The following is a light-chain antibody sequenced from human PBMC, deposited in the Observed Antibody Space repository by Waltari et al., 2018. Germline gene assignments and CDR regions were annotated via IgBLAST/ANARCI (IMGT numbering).Light chain of an antibody. CDR1: QSVAIN. CDR3: QQYNNWPLT. V-gene: IGKV3-15*01. J-gene: IGKJ4*01. Sequence: EVVLTQSPASLSVSPGERATLSCRATQSVAINLAWYQQKPGQAPRLLVYGASTRATDIPARFSGSGSATEFTLTISSLQSEDFAVYYCQQYNNWPLTFGGGTKVEIK. CDR2: GAS.